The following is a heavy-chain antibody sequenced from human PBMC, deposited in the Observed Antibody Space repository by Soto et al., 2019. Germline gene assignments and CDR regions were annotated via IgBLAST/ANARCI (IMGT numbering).Heavy chain of an antibody. CDR2: IIPIFGTA. CDR3: ARGHEMRIQLGSSSSRDYYYGMDV. CDR1: GGTFSSYA. D-gene: IGHD5-18*01. J-gene: IGHJ6*02. V-gene: IGHV1-69*01. Sequence: QVQLVQSGAEVKKPGSSVKVSCKASGGTFSSYAISWVRQAPGQGLEWMGGIIPIFGTANYAQKFQGRVTITADESTSTAYMELSSLRSEDTAVYYCARGHEMRIQLGSSSSRDYYYGMDVWGQGTTVTVSS.